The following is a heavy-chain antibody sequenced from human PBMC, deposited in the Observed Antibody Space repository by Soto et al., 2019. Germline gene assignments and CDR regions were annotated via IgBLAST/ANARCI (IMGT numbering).Heavy chain of an antibody. CDR3: AQILFGRSVAGGYFYMDV. V-gene: IGHV2-26*01. CDR1: GFSLASGKVG. J-gene: IGHJ6*03. Sequence: HVTLKESGPVLVKPTETLTLTCTVSGFSLASGKVGVTWIRQPPGKALEWLAHIFSNVEKSYRTSLKDRLTISEETSKSQVVLTMTNVDAVDTATYYCAQILFGRSVAGGYFYMDVWGKGTTVTVSS. D-gene: IGHD6-19*01. CDR2: IFSNVEK.